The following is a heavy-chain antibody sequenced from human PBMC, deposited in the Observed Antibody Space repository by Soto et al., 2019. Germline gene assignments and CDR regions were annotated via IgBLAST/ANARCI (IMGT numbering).Heavy chain of an antibody. CDR2: IYWDDNK. CDR1: GFSLNTGGEG. D-gene: IGHD5-12*01. J-gene: IGHJ4*02. Sequence: QITLKESGPTLVKPTQTLTLTCTFSGFSLNTGGEGVGWIRQPPGKALEWLALIYWDDNKRYSPSLKNRLTITKDTSKNQVVLTMPNMDPVDTATYYCAHRRISWLHFVGGYDYWGQGALVTVSS. CDR3: AHRRISWLHFVGGYDY. V-gene: IGHV2-5*02.